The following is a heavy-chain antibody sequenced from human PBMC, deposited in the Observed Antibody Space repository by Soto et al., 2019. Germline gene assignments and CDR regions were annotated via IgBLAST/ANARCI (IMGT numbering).Heavy chain of an antibody. Sequence: QLQLQESGPGLVKPSETLSLTCTVSGGSISSSSYYWGWIRQPPGKGLERIGSIYYSGSTYYNPSLKSRVTISVDTSKNQFSLKLSSVTAADTAVYYCARWRPCSGGSCYPPFDPWGQGTLVTVSS. V-gene: IGHV4-39*01. J-gene: IGHJ5*02. CDR2: IYYSGST. CDR1: GGSISSSSYY. D-gene: IGHD2-15*01. CDR3: ARWRPCSGGSCYPPFDP.